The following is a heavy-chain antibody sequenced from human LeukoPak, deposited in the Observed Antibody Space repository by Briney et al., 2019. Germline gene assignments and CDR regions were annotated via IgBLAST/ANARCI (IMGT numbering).Heavy chain of an antibody. Sequence: GGSPRFSCAASGFTFSSYWMSWVRHAPGKGLEWVANIKQDGSEKYYVDSVKGRFTISRDNAKNSLYLQMNSLRAEDTAVYYCARPYSSSSDFDYWGQGTLVTVSS. J-gene: IGHJ4*02. CDR3: ARPYSSSSDFDY. CDR1: GFTFSSYW. CDR2: IKQDGSEK. V-gene: IGHV3-7*01. D-gene: IGHD6-6*01.